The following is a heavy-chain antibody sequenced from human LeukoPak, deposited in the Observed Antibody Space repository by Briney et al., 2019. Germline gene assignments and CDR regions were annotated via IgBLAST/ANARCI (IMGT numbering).Heavy chain of an antibody. J-gene: IGHJ4*02. CDR3: ARGGWELFDY. Sequence: PPETLSLTCTVSGGSLSSYYWSWIRQPPGKGLEWIGYIYYSGSTNYNPSLKSRVTISVDTSKNPFSLKLNSGTAADTAVYYCARGGWELFDYWGQGTLVTVSS. D-gene: IGHD1-7*01. CDR2: IYYSGST. V-gene: IGHV4-59*01. CDR1: GGSLSSYY.